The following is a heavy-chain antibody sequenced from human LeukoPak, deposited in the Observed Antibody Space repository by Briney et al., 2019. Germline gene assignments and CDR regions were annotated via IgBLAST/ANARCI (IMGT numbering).Heavy chain of an antibody. V-gene: IGHV4-39*01. CDR1: GGSISSSSYY. Sequence: SETLSLTCTVSGGSISSSSYYWGWIRQPPGKGLEWIGSIYYSGSTYYNPSLRSRVTISVDTSKNQFSLKLSSATAADTAVYYCARLIAVAGPEIENYDYWGQGTLVTVSS. CDR2: IYYSGST. CDR3: ARLIAVAGPEIENYDY. J-gene: IGHJ4*02. D-gene: IGHD6-19*01.